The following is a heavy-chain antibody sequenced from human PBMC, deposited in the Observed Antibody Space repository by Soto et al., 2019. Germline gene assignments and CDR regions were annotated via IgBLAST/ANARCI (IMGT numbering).Heavy chain of an antibody. D-gene: IGHD4-17*01. CDR2: ISAYNGNT. CDR3: ARGADYGVPPYYGMDV. J-gene: IGHJ6*02. CDR1: GYTFTSYG. V-gene: IGHV1-18*01. Sequence: QVQLVQSGAEVKKPGASVKVSCKASGYTFTSYGISWVRQAPGQGLEWMGWISAYNGNTNYAQKLQGRVTMTTDTSTSTAYMELRSLRSDDTDMYYCARGADYGVPPYYGMDVWGQGTTVTVSS.